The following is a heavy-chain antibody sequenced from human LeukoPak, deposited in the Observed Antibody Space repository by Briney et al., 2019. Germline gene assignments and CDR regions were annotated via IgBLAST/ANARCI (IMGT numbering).Heavy chain of an antibody. D-gene: IGHD3-3*01. CDR3: AHPGTDNFWSGYSIDY. CDR1: GFTFSSYG. Sequence: GRSLRLSCAASGFTFSSYGMHWVRQAPGKGLEWVAVIWYDGSNKYYADSVKGRFTISRDNSKNTLYLQMNSLRAEDTAVYYCAHPGTDNFWSGYSIDYWGQGTLVTVSS. V-gene: IGHV3-33*01. CDR2: IWYDGSNK. J-gene: IGHJ4*02.